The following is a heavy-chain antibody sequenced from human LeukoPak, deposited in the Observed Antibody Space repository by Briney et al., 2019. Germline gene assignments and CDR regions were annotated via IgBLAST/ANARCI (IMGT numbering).Heavy chain of an antibody. D-gene: IGHD6-25*01. CDR2: ITGSGTAT. CDR1: GFTFDNYA. J-gene: IGHJ4*02. Sequence: GGSLRLSCEASGFTFDNYAISWVRQAPGKGLEWVSAITGSGTATFYAASVEALFTISRDNSKNTVYLQMNSLRVEDTAIYYWAKDSSSGWTLDYWGQGTLVTVSS. V-gene: IGHV3-23*01. CDR3: AKDSSSGWTLDY.